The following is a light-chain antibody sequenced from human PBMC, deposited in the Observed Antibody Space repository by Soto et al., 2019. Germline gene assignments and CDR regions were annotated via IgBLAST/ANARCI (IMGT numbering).Light chain of an antibody. V-gene: IGLV2-11*01. CDR3: CSYAGSPRYV. CDR1: SSDVGTYNY. J-gene: IGLJ1*01. Sequence: QSALTQPRSVSGSLGQSVTISCTGTSSDVGTYNYVSWYQQHPGKAPKVMIYDVSERPSGVPDRFSGSKSVNTASLTISGLQAEDEADYYCCSYAGSPRYVLGTGTKLTVL. CDR2: DVS.